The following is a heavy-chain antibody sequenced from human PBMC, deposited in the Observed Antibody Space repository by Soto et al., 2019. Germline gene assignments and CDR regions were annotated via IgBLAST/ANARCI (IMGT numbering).Heavy chain of an antibody. CDR3: ARHFWGDQNWFDP. Sequence: PSETLSLTCTVAGGSISSSSYYWGWIRQPPGKGLEWIGSIYYSGSTYYNPSLKSRVTISIDTSKNQFSLKLSSVTAADTAVYYCARHFWGDQNWFDPWGQGTLVTVSS. CDR2: IYYSGST. CDR1: GGSISSSSYY. J-gene: IGHJ5*02. V-gene: IGHV4-39*01. D-gene: IGHD7-27*01.